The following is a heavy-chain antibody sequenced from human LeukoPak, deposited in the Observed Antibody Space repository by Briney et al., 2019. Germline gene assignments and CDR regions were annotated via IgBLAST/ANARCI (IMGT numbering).Heavy chain of an antibody. D-gene: IGHD3-10*01. CDR3: AKDLTYYGSGSYPFDP. Sequence: GGSLRLSCAPSGFTFSSYTMNWVRQAPGKGLEWVAFIRFDGSNKYYADSVKGRFTISRDNSKNTLYLQMNSLRAEDTAVYYCAKDLTYYGSGSYPFDPWGQGTLVTVSS. V-gene: IGHV3-30*02. CDR2: IRFDGSNK. J-gene: IGHJ5*02. CDR1: GFTFSSYT.